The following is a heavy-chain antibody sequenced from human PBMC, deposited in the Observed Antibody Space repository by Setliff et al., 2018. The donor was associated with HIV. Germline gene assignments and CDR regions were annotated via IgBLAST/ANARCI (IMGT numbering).Heavy chain of an antibody. CDR3: GRVTDKSDDPDDY. Sequence: SETLSLTCTVSGGSVSSGGDYWTWIRQHPGKALEWVGHIYYSGSAYYSPSLKSRVTLSLDTSENQFSLRLSSVTAADTAVYYCGRVTDKSDDPDDYWGQGTLVTVSS. J-gene: IGHJ4*02. CDR2: IYYSGSA. CDR1: GGSVSSGGDY. V-gene: IGHV4-31*03. D-gene: IGHD1-1*01.